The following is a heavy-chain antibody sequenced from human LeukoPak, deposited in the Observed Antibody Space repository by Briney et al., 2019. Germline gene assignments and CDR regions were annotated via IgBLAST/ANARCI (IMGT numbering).Heavy chain of an antibody. V-gene: IGHV4-38-2*01. D-gene: IGHD3-10*01. CDR1: DYSISSGYY. CDR2: IHHSGAT. J-gene: IGHJ4*02. CDR3: ATLLLEGVTRRAGGY. Sequence: PSETLSLTCAVSDYSISSGYYCGWIRQPPGKGLEWIGSIHHSGATYYNPSLNSRVIISVDTSKNQFSLKMNSVTAADTAVYYCATLLLEGVTRRAGGYWGQGILVTVSS.